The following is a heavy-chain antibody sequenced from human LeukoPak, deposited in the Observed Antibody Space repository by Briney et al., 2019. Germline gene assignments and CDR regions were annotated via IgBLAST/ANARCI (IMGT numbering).Heavy chain of an antibody. J-gene: IGHJ4*02. CDR1: GFTFTSSA. CDR2: IVVGSGNT. Sequence: GTSVKVYCKASGFTFTSSAMQWVRPARGQRPEWIGWIVVGSGNTNYAQKFQERVTITRDMSTSTAYMELSSLRSEDTAVYYCAAAGDSSIFVFDYWGQGTLVTVSS. D-gene: IGHD3-22*01. V-gene: IGHV1-58*02. CDR3: AAAGDSSIFVFDY.